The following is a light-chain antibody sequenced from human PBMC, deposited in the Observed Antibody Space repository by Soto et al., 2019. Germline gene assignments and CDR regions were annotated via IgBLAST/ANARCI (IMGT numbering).Light chain of an antibody. CDR1: QSVSSN. J-gene: IGKJ2*01. CDR2: GAS. Sequence: EIVMTQSPATLSVSPGERATLSCRASQSVSSNLAWYQQKPGQAPRLLMYGASSRATGIPARFSGSESGAEFTLTISSPQSEDFAVYYCQQYINWPHTFGQGTKLEIK. V-gene: IGKV3-15*01. CDR3: QQYINWPHT.